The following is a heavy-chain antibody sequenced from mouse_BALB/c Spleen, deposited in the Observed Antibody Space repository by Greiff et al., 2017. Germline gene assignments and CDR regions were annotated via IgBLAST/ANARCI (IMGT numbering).Heavy chain of an antibody. J-gene: IGHJ1*01. CDR1: GYAFNNYL. Sequence: QVQLQQSGAELVRPGTSVKVSCKASGYAFNNYLIEWVKQRPGQGLEWIGVINPGSGGTNYNEKFKGKATLTADKSSSTAYMQLSSLTSDDSAVYFCAREGGYDYDGPLYWYFDVWGAGTTVTVSS. V-gene: IGHV1-54*01. CDR3: AREGGYDYDGPLYWYFDV. CDR2: INPGSGGT. D-gene: IGHD2-4*01.